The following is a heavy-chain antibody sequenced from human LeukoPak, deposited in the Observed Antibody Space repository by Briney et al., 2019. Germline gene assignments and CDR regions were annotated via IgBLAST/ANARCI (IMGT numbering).Heavy chain of an antibody. D-gene: IGHD3-22*01. V-gene: IGHV5-51*01. J-gene: IGHJ4*02. Sequence: GESLKISFRGPGYRFTNYRIAWVRQMPGKGLEWMGIIYPGDSETTYSPSFQGQVTISADKSINTAYLQWSSLKTSDTAMYYCARLDEDFYYDGSGYYFWGQGTLVTVSS. CDR2: IYPGDSET. CDR1: GYRFTNYR. CDR3: ARLDEDFYYDGSGYYF.